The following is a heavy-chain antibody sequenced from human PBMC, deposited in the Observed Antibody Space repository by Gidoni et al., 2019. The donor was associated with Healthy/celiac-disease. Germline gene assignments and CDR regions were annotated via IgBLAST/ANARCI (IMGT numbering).Heavy chain of an antibody. Sequence: EVQLLESGGGLVQPGGSLRLSCAASGFTFSSYAMSWVRQAPGKGLEWVSAISGSGGSTYYADSVKGRFTISRDNSKNTLYLQMNSLRAEDTAVYYCAKDQSSGWYVAYYFDYWGQGTLVTVSS. V-gene: IGHV3-23*01. J-gene: IGHJ4*02. CDR3: AKDQSSGWYVAYYFDY. CDR2: ISGSGGST. D-gene: IGHD6-19*01. CDR1: GFTFSSYA.